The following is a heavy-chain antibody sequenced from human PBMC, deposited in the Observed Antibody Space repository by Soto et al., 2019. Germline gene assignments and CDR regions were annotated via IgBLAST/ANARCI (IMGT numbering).Heavy chain of an antibody. J-gene: IGHJ6*02. Sequence: QLHLVEFGGGVVQPGRSLRLSCAASGFTFSLYGMHWVRQAPGRGLEWVAVTSYDGSNKFYADSVKGRFTISRDNSENTLYLEMNSLRPEDTAVYFCAKDSGYNGYDVSDYYYGMDVWGQGTTVTVSS. CDR1: GFTFSLYG. CDR2: TSYDGSNK. V-gene: IGHV3-30*18. CDR3: AKDSGYNGYDVSDYYYGMDV. D-gene: IGHD5-12*01.